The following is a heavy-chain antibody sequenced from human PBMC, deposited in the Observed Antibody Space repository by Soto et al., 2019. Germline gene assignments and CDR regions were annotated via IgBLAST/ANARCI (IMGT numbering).Heavy chain of an antibody. D-gene: IGHD2-2*01. V-gene: IGHV5-51*01. CDR3: ARRGHCGSTSCFRGYDY. Sequence: PGESLKISCKGSGYSFTNYWIGWVRQMPGKGLEWMGIIYPGDSNTRYSPSFQGQVTMSADKSISTAYLQWSSLKASDTAMYYCARRGHCGSTSCFRGYDYWGQGTLVTVSS. J-gene: IGHJ4*02. CDR1: GYSFTNYW. CDR2: IYPGDSNT.